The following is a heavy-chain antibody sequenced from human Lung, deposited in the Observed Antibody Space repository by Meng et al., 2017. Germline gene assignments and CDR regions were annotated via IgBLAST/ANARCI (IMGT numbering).Heavy chain of an antibody. CDR3: AHTRYCSRRSRYNFDY. D-gene: IGHD2-2*02. J-gene: IGHJ4*02. CDR1: EFSLSTSEVA. V-gene: IGHV2-5*02. CDR2: IYWDDDK. Sequence: ITLNESGPTLMNPTHTLTPTCTFSEFSLSTSEVAVAWIRQPPVKALEWLAVIYWDDDKRYSPSLKSRVTISKDTSKNQVVLTMTNMDSMDTGTYYCAHTRYCSRRSRYNFDYWGQGTLVTVSS.